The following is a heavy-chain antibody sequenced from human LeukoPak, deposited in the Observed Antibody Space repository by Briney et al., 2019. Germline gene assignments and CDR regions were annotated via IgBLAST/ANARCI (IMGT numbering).Heavy chain of an antibody. CDR3: ERRVGYSYFDY. Sequence: SETQSLTCTVSGGSISSSSYYWGWIRQPPGKGLEWIGSIYYSGSTYYNPSLKSRVTISVDTSKNQFSLKLSSVTAADTAMYYSERRVGYSYFDYWGQGTLVTVSS. CDR2: IYYSGST. D-gene: IGHD5-18*01. V-gene: IGHV4-39*01. J-gene: IGHJ4*02. CDR1: GGSISSSSYY.